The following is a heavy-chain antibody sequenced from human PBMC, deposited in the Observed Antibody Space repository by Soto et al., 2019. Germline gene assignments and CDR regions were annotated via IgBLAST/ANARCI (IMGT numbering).Heavy chain of an antibody. CDR2: IYYSGST. V-gene: IGHV4-39*07. D-gene: IGHD2-21*02. Sequence: SETLSLTCTVSGGSISSSSYYWGWIRQPPGKGLERIGSIYYSGSTYYNPSLKSRVTISVDTSKNQFSLKLSSVTAADTAVYYCARDQGGGDFNDAFDIWGQGTMVTVSS. CDR1: GGSISSSSYY. CDR3: ARDQGGGDFNDAFDI. J-gene: IGHJ3*02.